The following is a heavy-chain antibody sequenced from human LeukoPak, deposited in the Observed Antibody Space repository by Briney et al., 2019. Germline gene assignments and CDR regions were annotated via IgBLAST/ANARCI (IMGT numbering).Heavy chain of an antibody. Sequence: GRSLGLSCAASGFTFSSYGMHWVRQAPGKGLEWVAVISYDGSNKYYADSVKGRFTISRDNSKNTLYLQMNSLRAEDTAVYYCAKDMAYSSSLAEDYWGQGTLVTVSS. J-gene: IGHJ4*02. V-gene: IGHV3-30*18. CDR3: AKDMAYSSSLAEDY. CDR2: ISYDGSNK. CDR1: GFTFSSYG. D-gene: IGHD6-6*01.